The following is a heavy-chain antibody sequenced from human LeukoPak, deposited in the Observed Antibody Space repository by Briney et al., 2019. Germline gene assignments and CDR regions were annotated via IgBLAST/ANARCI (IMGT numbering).Heavy chain of an antibody. Sequence: GGSLRLSCAASGFTFSSYAMSWVRQAPGKGLEWVSAISGRGGSTYYADSVKGRFTISRDNSKNTLYLQMNSLRAEDTAVYYCAKDPGDGYNYYYFDYWGQGTLVTVSS. CDR2: ISGRGGST. V-gene: IGHV3-23*01. J-gene: IGHJ4*02. D-gene: IGHD5-24*01. CDR1: GFTFSSYA. CDR3: AKDPGDGYNYYYFDY.